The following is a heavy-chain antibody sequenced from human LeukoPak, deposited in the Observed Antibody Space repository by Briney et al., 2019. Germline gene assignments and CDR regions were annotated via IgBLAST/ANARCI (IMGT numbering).Heavy chain of an antibody. J-gene: IGHJ6*03. V-gene: IGHV3-11*04. Sequence: GGSLRLSCAASGFTFSDSYMSWIRQAPGKGLEWVSSISSGGSPIYYADYVKGRFTISRDNAKNSLYLQMNSLRAEDTAVYYCARDTFKVVPAATHYYYMDVWGKGTTVTVSS. D-gene: IGHD2-2*01. CDR2: ISSGGSPI. CDR1: GFTFSDSY. CDR3: ARDTFKVVPAATHYYYMDV.